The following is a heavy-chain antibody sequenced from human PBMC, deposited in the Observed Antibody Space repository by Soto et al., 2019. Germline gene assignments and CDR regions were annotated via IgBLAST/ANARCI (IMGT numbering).Heavy chain of an antibody. V-gene: IGHV1-24*01. CDR3: APATALRGAMITHIHIDF. CDR1: GHTLTEVS. D-gene: IGHD3-10*01. CDR2: YEPERGQA. J-gene: IGHJ4*01. Sequence: GASVKVCCKISGHTLTEVSIHWLRQGPGNRPGWMGCYEPERGQAIHAQKWQGRVTVTDDTVTSTAYTELRGLKSDDTAVYHCAPATALRGAMITHIHIDFWGHRRQVT.